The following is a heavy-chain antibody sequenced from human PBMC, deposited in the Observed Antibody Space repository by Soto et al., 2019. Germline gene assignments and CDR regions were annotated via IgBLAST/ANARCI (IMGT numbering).Heavy chain of an antibody. CDR2: INPNSGGT. Sequence: ASVKVSCKASGYTFTGYYMHWVRQAPGQGLEWMGWINPNSGGTNYAQKFQGWVTMTRDTSISTAYMELSRLRSDDTAVYYCARSVPVATRYYYYYGMDVWGQGTTVTVSS. CDR3: ARSVPVATRYYYYYGMDV. V-gene: IGHV1-2*04. CDR1: GYTFTGYY. D-gene: IGHD2-2*01. J-gene: IGHJ6*02.